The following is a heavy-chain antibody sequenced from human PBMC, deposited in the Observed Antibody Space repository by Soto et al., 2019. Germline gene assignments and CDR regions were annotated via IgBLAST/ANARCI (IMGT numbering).Heavy chain of an antibody. Sequence: GGSLRLSCAASGLTFSTYAMSWVRQAPGKGLEWVSAISAGGGSTYYADSVKGRLTISRDNSKNTLYLQMNSLRAEDTAVYYCAKGTSGXXXXXXGVWGQGTTVTVXS. CDR2: ISAGGGST. J-gene: IGHJ6*02. V-gene: IGHV3-23*01. CDR1: GLTFSTYA. D-gene: IGHD6-13*01. CDR3: AKGTSGXXXXXXGV.